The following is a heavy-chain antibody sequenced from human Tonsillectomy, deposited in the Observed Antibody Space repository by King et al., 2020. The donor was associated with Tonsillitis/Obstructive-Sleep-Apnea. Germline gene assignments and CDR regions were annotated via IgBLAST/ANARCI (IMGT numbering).Heavy chain of an antibody. J-gene: IGHJ4*02. CDR2: TRVDGSDK. CDR1: GFTFSNYC. Sequence: VQLVESGGGAVQPGRSLRLSCAASGFTFSNYCMHWVRQAPGKGPEWVAVTRVDGSDKIYADSVKGRFTISRDNTKNTLFLQMNSLRAEDTAVYYCLRDLGGDYSNPRFDHWGQGTLVTVSS. D-gene: IGHD4-11*01. V-gene: IGHV3-33*01. CDR3: LRDLGGDYSNPRFDH.